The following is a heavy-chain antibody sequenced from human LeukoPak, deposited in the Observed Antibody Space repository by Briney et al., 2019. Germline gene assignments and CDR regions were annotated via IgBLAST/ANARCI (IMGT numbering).Heavy chain of an antibody. D-gene: IGHD5-12*01. V-gene: IGHV1-69*13. CDR3: ATRATGASAFDI. J-gene: IGHJ3*02. CDR2: IIPIFGTA. Sequence: SVKVSCKASGGTFSSYAISWVRQAPGQGLEWMGGIIPIFGTANYAQKFQGRVTITADESTSTAYMELSSLRSEDTAVYYCATRATGASAFDIWGQGTMVTVSS. CDR1: GGTFSSYA.